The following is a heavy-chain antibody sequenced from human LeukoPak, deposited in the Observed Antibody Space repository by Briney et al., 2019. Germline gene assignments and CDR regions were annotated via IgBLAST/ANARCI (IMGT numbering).Heavy chain of an antibody. J-gene: IGHJ6*04. CDR2: IIPIFGTA. CDR1: GGTFSSYA. Sequence: SVEVSCKASGGTFSSYAISWVRQAPGQGLEWMGGIIPIFGTANYAQKFQGRVTITADESTSTAYMELSSLRSEDTAVYYCARPILRYFDWPKGMSYHYYGMDVWGKGTTVTVSS. CDR3: ARPILRYFDWPKGMSYHYYGMDV. V-gene: IGHV1-69*13. D-gene: IGHD3-9*01.